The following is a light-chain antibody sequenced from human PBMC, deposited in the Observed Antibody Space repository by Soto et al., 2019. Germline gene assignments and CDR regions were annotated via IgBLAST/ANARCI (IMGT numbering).Light chain of an antibody. CDR2: AAS. Sequence: DIQMTQSPSSLSASVGDRVTITCRASQSISSYLNWYQQKPGKAPKLLIYAASSLQSGVPSRFSGSGSGTDFTLTISRLEPEDFAVYYCEYYGSSITFAGGTKVDIK. J-gene: IGKJ4*01. CDR3: EYYGSSIT. V-gene: IGKV1-39*01. CDR1: QSISSY.